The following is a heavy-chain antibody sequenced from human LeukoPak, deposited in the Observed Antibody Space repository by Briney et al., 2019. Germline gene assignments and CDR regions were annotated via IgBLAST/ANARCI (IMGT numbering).Heavy chain of an antibody. CDR1: GGSITNTNY. J-gene: IGHJ4*02. CDR2: VNLQGST. CDR3: AREGGPYRPLDY. V-gene: IGHV4-4*02. Sequence: SETLSLTRGVSGGSITNTNYWTWVRQPPGKGLEWIGEVNLQGSTNYNPSLMGRVAISVDTSETPFSLQLTSVTAADTAVYYCAREGGPYRPLDYSGQGTLVTVSS.